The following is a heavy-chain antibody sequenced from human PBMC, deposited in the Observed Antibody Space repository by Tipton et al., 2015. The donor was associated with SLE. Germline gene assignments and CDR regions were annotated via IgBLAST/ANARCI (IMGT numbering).Heavy chain of an antibody. Sequence: SLRLSCAASGFTFSRYGMHWVRQAPDKGLEWVAVIWYDGSNKYYADSVKGRFTISRDNSKNTLYLQMNSLRAEDTAVYYCARDTYDTSEGNAFDIWGQGTMVTVSS. J-gene: IGHJ3*02. CDR2: IWYDGSNK. D-gene: IGHD3-22*01. V-gene: IGHV3-33*01. CDR3: ARDTYDTSEGNAFDI. CDR1: GFTFSRYG.